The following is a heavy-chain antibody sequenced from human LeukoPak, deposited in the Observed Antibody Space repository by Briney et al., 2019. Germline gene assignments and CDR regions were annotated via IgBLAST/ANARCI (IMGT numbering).Heavy chain of an antibody. Sequence: QPGRSLRLSCAASGFTFDDYAMHWVRQAPGKGLEWVSGSSWNSGSIGYADSVKGRFTISRDNAKNSLYLQMNSLRAEDTALYYCAKAQYYDFWSGYSSLMDVWGKGTTVTVSS. CDR1: GFTFDDYA. V-gene: IGHV3-9*01. D-gene: IGHD3-3*01. CDR3: AKAQYYDFWSGYSSLMDV. J-gene: IGHJ6*04. CDR2: SSWNSGSI.